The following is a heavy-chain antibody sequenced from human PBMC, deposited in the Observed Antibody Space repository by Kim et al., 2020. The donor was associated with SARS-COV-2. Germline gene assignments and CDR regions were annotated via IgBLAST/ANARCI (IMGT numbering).Heavy chain of an antibody. CDR2: IYYSGST. Sequence: SETLSLTCTVSGGSISSGGYYWSWIRQHPGKGLEWIGYIYYSGSTYYNPSLKSRVTISVDTSKNQFSLKLSSVTAADTAVYYCARRRDGDYGHWYGMDVWGQGTTVTVSS. CDR1: GGSISSGGYY. CDR3: ARRRDGDYGHWYGMDV. V-gene: IGHV4-31*03. D-gene: IGHD4-17*01. J-gene: IGHJ6*02.